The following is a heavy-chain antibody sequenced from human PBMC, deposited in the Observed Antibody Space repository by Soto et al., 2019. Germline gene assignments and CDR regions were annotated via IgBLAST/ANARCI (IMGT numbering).Heavy chain of an antibody. CDR2: IMPFFGSG. J-gene: IGHJ4*02. D-gene: IGHD6-19*01. V-gene: IGHV1-69*01. CDR1: RGTFTNYA. Sequence: QVYLVQSGAEVKKPGSSVKVSCKALRGTFTNYAFSWVRQAPGQGLEWMGGIMPFFGSGNYAQKFQGRINITADESTSSVYLGLTSLRSEDTAGYYCARDRAGSYSHFVYWGQGTLVTVSS. CDR3: ARDRAGSYSHFVY.